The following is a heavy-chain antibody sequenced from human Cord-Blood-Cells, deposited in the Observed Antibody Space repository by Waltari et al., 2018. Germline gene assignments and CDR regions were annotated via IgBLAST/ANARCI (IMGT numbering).Heavy chain of an antibody. V-gene: IGHV1-24*01. D-gene: IGHD3-22*01. CDR1: GSTLAELS. J-gene: IGHJ4*02. CDR3: ATDPAHDSSGYYYDY. Sequence: QVQLVQSGAEVKKPGASVTVSCKVSGSTLAELSMHWLRQAPGKGLEWMGGFDPEDGETIYAQKFQGRVTMTEHTSTDTAYMELSSLRSEDTALYYCATDPAHDSSGYYYDYWGQGTLVTVSS. CDR2: FDPEDGET.